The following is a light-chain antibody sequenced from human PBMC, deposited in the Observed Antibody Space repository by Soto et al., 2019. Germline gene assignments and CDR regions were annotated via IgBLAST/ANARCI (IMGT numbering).Light chain of an antibody. CDR2: DAS. V-gene: IGKV1-5*01. Sequence: DIPMTQSPSTLSASVGDTVTITCRASQSINKWLAWYQQRPGKAPKLLIYDASTLESGVPSRFSGSGFGTELTLTISSLQPDDFATYYCQQYNTSFWTFGQGTKVEIK. J-gene: IGKJ1*01. CDR1: QSINKW. CDR3: QQYNTSFWT.